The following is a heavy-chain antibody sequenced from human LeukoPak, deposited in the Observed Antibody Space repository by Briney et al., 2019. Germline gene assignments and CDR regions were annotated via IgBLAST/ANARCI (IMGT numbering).Heavy chain of an antibody. J-gene: IGHJ6*02. D-gene: IGHD4-11*01. V-gene: IGHV1-18*01. Sequence: ASVKVSCKASGYTFTSYGISWVRQAPGQGLEWMGWISAYNGNTNYAQKLQGRVTMTTDTSTSTAYMELRSLRSDDTAVYYCARDPVDYSNPQAGYYGMDVWGQGTTVTVSS. CDR2: ISAYNGNT. CDR1: GYTFTSYG. CDR3: ARDPVDYSNPQAGYYGMDV.